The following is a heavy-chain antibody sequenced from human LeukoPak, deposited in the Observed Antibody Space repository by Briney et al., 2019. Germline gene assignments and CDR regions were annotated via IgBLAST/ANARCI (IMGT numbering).Heavy chain of an antibody. CDR3: GSVRGILSYFDL. Sequence: GASVKVSCKASGHTFSDYYIHWVRQAPGQGPEWMGWINLNTGGTNYAQKFDGRFSMTRDTSINTAFMELSGLTFDDTAVYYCGSVRGILSYFDLWGRGTLVTVSS. J-gene: IGHJ2*01. CDR1: GHTFSDYY. V-gene: IGHV1-2*02. CDR2: INLNTGGT. D-gene: IGHD3-16*01.